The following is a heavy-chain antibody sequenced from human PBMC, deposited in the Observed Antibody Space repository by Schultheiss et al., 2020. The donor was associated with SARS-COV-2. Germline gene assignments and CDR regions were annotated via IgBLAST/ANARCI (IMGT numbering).Heavy chain of an antibody. J-gene: IGHJ3*02. CDR1: GFTFDDYA. CDR2: ISGSGGST. D-gene: IGHD3-16*01. Sequence: GGSLRLSCAASGFTFDDYAMHWVRQAPGKGLEWVSAISGSGGSTYYADSGKGRFTISRENAKNSLYLQMNSLRAGDTAVYYCARGGGGYDAFDIWGQGTMVTVSS. CDR3: ARGGGGYDAFDI. V-gene: IGHV3-23*01.